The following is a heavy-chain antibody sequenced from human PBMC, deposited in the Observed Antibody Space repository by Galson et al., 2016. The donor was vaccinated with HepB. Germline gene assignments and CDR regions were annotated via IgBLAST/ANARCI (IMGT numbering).Heavy chain of an antibody. CDR1: GFSLNTSGVG. D-gene: IGHD2-2*01. V-gene: IGHV2-5*02. J-gene: IGHJ3*02. Sequence: PALVKPTQTLTLTCSFSGFSLNTSGVGVGWIRQPPGKALEWLALVYWDDVPRYSPSLRSRLTITQDTSKNQVVLTMTNMDPVDTATYYCAHSVAVSIYRTFDIWGQGTTVTVSS. CDR2: VYWDDVP. CDR3: AHSVAVSIYRTFDI.